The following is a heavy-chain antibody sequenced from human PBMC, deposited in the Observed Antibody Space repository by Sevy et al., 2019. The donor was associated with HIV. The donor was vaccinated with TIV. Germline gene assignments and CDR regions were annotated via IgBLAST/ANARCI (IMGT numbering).Heavy chain of an antibody. D-gene: IGHD1-20*01. CDR1: GGSMNIYY. CDR2: IYYSGST. CDR3: ARVGFNWNDVDY. V-gene: IGHV4-59*01. Sequence: SETPLTCSVSGGSMNIYYWSWIRQPPGKGLEWIGFIYYSGSTNYNPSLKSRVTISVDTSKNQFSLKLSSVTAADTAVYYCARVGFNWNDVDYWGQGTLVTVSS. J-gene: IGHJ4*02.